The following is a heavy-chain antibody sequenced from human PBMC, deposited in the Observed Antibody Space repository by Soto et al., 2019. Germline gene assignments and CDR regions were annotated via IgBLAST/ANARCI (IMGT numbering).Heavy chain of an antibody. CDR2: ISGSGGST. J-gene: IGHJ3*02. CDR3: AKLTGWFGAFDI. V-gene: IGHV3-23*01. Sequence: EVQLLESGGGLVQPGGSLRLSCAASGFTFSSYAMSWVRQAPGKGLEWVSAISGSGGSTYYADSVKGRITISRDNSKNTLYLQMNSLRAEDTAVYYCAKLTGWFGAFDIWGQGTMVTVSS. CDR1: GFTFSSYA. D-gene: IGHD3-10*01.